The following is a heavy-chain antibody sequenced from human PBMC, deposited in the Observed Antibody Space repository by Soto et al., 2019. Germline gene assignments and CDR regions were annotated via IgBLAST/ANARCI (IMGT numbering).Heavy chain of an antibody. V-gene: IGHV4-59*01. CDR2: IYYSGST. D-gene: IGHD6-19*01. J-gene: IGHJ6*02. CDR1: GGSISSYY. Sequence: PSETLDLTCTVSGGSISSYYCSWIRQPPGKGREWIGYIYYSGSTNYNPSLKSRVTISVDTSKNQFSLKLSSVTAADTAVYYCARWGQWMDSYYGMDVWGQGTTVTVSS. CDR3: ARWGQWMDSYYGMDV.